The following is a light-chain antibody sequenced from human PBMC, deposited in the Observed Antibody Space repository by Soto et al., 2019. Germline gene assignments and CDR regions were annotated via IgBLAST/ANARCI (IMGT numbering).Light chain of an antibody. J-gene: IGKJ1*01. Sequence: EIVLTQSPGTLSLSPGDRATLSCRASQNVDTKYLAWYQQKPGQAPRIISCGASGRANGIPDRFSGSGSGTDFTLTISRLEPEDFAVYYCQHYGRSLTWTFGQGTKVDIK. V-gene: IGKV3-20*01. CDR1: QNVDTKY. CDR2: GAS. CDR3: QHYGRSLTWT.